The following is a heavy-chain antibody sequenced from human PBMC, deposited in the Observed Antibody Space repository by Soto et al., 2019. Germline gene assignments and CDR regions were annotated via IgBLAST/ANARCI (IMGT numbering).Heavy chain of an antibody. CDR2: ISGSGGTT. CDR3: AGEDDCSTGVCHYYFDN. J-gene: IGHJ4*02. V-gene: IGHV3-23*01. Sequence: GGSLRLSCTASGFAFSSYAMSWVRQAPGKGLEWVSAISGSGGTTYYADSVRGRFTISRDNSKNMLSLQMNSLRAEDTAVYYCAGEDDCSTGVCHYYFDNWGQGTLVTVSS. D-gene: IGHD2-8*01. CDR1: GFAFSSYA.